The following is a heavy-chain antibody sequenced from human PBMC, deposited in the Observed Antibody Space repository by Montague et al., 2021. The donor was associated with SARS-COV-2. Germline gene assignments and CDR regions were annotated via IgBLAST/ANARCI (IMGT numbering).Heavy chain of an antibody. CDR1: GFTFSTYW. J-gene: IGHJ4*02. CDR3: ARDEGSHSIYYYDSSGYYVY. CDR2: MKQDGSEK. Sequence: SPRLSCAASGFTFSTYWMSWVRQAPGKGLEWVADMKQDGSEKYYVDSVKGRFTTSRDNAKSLLYLEMNSLRAEDTAVYYCARDEGSHSIYYYDSSGYYVYWGQGTPVTVSS. D-gene: IGHD3-22*01. V-gene: IGHV3-7*03.